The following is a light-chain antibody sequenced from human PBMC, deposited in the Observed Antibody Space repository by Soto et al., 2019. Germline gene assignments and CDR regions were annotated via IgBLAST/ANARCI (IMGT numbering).Light chain of an antibody. V-gene: IGKV1-9*01. J-gene: IGKJ3*01. CDR3: QQLHSDPFT. CDR2: AAS. Sequence: DIQLTQSPSFLSASVGDRVTITCRASRGISNYLAWYQQKPGKAPKLLIYAASTLQSGIPSSFSGSGYGTEFTLPISSLQPEDFATYYCQQLHSDPFTFGPGTKVDIK. CDR1: RGISNY.